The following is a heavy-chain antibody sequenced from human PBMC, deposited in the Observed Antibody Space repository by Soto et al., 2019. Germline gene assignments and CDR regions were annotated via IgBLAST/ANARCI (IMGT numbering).Heavy chain of an antibody. J-gene: IGHJ6*02. CDR2: ISAYNGNT. CDR1: GYALSGYL. CDR3: ARQNYYSGMDV. Sequence: VLVKGSCKAAGYALSGYLGTWGRQAPGQGLEWMGWISAYNGNTNFAQKLQGRVAMTTDTSTSTAYMELRSLRSDDTAVYYCARQNYYSGMDVWGQGTTVTV. V-gene: IGHV1-18*01.